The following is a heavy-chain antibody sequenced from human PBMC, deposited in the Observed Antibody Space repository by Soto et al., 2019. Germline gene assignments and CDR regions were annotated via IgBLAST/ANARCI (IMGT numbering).Heavy chain of an antibody. CDR3: AREGFSSGRAGGFDY. D-gene: IGHD6-19*01. Sequence: QVQLVESGGGVAQPGRSLRLSCVVSGFSLTDSVLHWVPQAPDKGLEWVALISHDATNKQYGDSVKGRFTISRDTSENTVYLEMSSLRAEDTSVYYCAREGFSSGRAGGFDYWGQGTLVTVSS. CDR1: GFSLTDSV. CDR2: ISHDATNK. J-gene: IGHJ4*02. V-gene: IGHV3-30*04.